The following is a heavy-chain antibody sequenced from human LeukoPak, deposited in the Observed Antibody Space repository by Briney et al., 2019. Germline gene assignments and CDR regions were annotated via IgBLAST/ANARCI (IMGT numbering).Heavy chain of an antibody. CDR3: ARGTLHRYSGSRLYYFDY. V-gene: IGHV4-59*01. D-gene: IGHD1-26*01. Sequence: PSETLSLTXTVSGDSISNYYWSWIRQPPGKGLEWIGYIYFSGSTNYNPSLKSRVTISGDTSKNQFSLKLSSVTAADTAVYFCARGTLHRYSGSRLYYFDYWGQGTLVTVSS. CDR1: GDSISNYY. CDR2: IYFSGST. J-gene: IGHJ4*02.